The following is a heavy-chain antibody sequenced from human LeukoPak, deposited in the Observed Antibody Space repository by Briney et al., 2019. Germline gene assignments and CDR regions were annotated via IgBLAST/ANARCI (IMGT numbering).Heavy chain of an antibody. V-gene: IGHV3-48*03. CDR3: ARVKVRVVAAIGWFDP. CDR1: GFTFSSYE. CDR2: ISSSVSTI. Sequence: GGSLRLSCAASGFTFSSYEMNWVRQAPGKGLEWVSYISSSVSTIYYADSAKGRFTISRDNAKHSLYLHMNSLRAEDTAVYYCARVKVRVVAAIGWFDPWGQGTLVTVSS. D-gene: IGHD2-15*01. J-gene: IGHJ5*02.